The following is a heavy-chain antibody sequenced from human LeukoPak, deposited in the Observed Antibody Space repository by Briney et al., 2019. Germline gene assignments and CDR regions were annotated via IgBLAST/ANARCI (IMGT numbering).Heavy chain of an antibody. D-gene: IGHD3-3*01. Sequence: GGSLRLSCAASGFTFSSYAMSWVRRAPGKGLEWVSAISGSGGSTYYADSVKGRFTISRDNSKNTLYPQMNSLRAEDTAVYYCAKDHKVERFLEWFPHPLYYFDYWGQGTLVTVSS. CDR2: ISGSGGST. CDR1: GFTFSSYA. J-gene: IGHJ4*02. V-gene: IGHV3-23*01. CDR3: AKDHKVERFLEWFPHPLYYFDY.